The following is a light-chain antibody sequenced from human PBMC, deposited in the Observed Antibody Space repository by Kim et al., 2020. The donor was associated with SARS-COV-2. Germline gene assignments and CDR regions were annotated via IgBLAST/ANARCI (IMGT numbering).Light chain of an antibody. CDR1: QGIRNY. CDR3: QKYDSAPLT. J-gene: IGKJ4*01. CDR2: DTS. Sequence: ASVGDSVTFTCRASQGIRNYLAWYQQKPGRAPALLIADTSTLQPGVPSRFRGSGSGTDFTLTITSLQPEDVATYYCQKYDSAPLTFGGGTKVDIK. V-gene: IGKV1-27*01.